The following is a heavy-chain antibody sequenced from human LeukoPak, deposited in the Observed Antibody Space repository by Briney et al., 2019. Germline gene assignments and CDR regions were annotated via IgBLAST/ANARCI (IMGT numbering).Heavy chain of an antibody. CDR3: VRQDCSGGACYLDF. Sequence: GGSLRLSCAASGFTFSGYWMSWVRQTPEKGLEWVANIKQVGYEKYYVDSVKGRFTISRDNAKNSLYLQMNSLRADDTAVYYCVRQDCSGGACYLDFWGQGTPVTVSS. CDR2: IKQVGYEK. V-gene: IGHV3-7*01. D-gene: IGHD2-15*01. J-gene: IGHJ4*02. CDR1: GFTFSGYW.